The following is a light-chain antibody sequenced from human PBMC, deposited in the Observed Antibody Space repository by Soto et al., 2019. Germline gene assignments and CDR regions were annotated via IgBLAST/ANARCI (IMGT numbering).Light chain of an antibody. V-gene: IGKV1-6*01. CDR1: QDIRNA. J-gene: IGKJ4*01. Sequence: IHMTQSASSLSASVGYRFTITCRTSQDIRNALGWYQQKTGKAPKLVIYGVFNLQSGVPSRSRGSGFGTDFTLTISSLQPEDSATDYCLQDFNYPLTFGGGTKVDIK. CDR3: LQDFNYPLT. CDR2: GVF.